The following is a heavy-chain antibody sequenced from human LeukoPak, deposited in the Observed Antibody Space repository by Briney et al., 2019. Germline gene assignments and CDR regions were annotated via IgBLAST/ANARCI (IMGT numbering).Heavy chain of an antibody. Sequence: GGSLRLSCAASGFTFSSYGMSWVRQAPGKGLEWVSAISGSGGSTYYADSVKGRFTISRDNAKSSLYLQMNSLRAEDTAVYYCARDYRGPYCSGGSCYLFDYWGQGTLVTVSS. CDR2: ISGSGGST. CDR3: ARDYRGPYCSGGSCYLFDY. J-gene: IGHJ4*02. V-gene: IGHV3-23*01. CDR1: GFTFSSYG. D-gene: IGHD2-15*01.